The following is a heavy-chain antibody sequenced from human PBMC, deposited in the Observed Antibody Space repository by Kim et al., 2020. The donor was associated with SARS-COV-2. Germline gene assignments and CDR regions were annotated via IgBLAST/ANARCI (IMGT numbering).Heavy chain of an antibody. D-gene: IGHD3-10*01. J-gene: IGHJ4*02. CDR3: AREGYYGSGSYYKEDYFDV. Sequence: GGSLRLSCAASGFTFSSYAMHWVRQAPGKGLEWVAVISYDGSNKYYADSVKGRFTISRDNSKNTLYLQMNSLRAEDTAVYYCAREGYYGSGSYYKEDYFDVWGQGTLVTVSS. CDR1: GFTFSSYA. V-gene: IGHV3-30*04. CDR2: ISYDGSNK.